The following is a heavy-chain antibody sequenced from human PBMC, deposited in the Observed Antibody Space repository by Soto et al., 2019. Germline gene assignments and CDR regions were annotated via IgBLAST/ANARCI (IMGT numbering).Heavy chain of an antibody. CDR1: GFTFKYYA. D-gene: IGHD2-15*01. CDR2: IFHTGSA. Sequence: VQLLQSGGGLAQPGTSLRLSCAASGFTFKYYAMTWVRQPSGRGLEWIGHIFHTGSASYSPSLKSRVVMSVDKSKSQFSLELASVTAADTAVYYCARYGPPGYFGSESPYSNAFDVWGQGTLVTVSS. CDR3: ARYGPPGYFGSESPYSNAFDV. J-gene: IGHJ3*01. V-gene: IGHV4-30-2*05.